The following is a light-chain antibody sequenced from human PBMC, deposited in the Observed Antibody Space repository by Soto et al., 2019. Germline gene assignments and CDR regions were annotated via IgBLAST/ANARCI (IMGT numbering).Light chain of an antibody. CDR3: QQYKTYPFT. CDR2: KAS. V-gene: IGKV1-5*03. J-gene: IGKJ2*01. Sequence: DIQMTQSASTLSASVGDRVTITCRASQSISSWLAWYKQRPGKAPKLLIYKASTLESGVPARFSGSGSGTEFTLTISSLQPDDFATYYCQQYKTYPFTFGQGTKLE. CDR1: QSISSW.